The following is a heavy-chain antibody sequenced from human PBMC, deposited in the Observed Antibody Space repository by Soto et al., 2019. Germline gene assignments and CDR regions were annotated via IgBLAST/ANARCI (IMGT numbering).Heavy chain of an antibody. V-gene: IGHV3-33*01. CDR2: IWYDGSNK. J-gene: IGHJ4*02. D-gene: IGHD5-18*01. Sequence: QVQLVESGGGVVQPGRSLGLSCAASGFTFSSYGMHWVRQAPGKGLEWVAVIWYDGSNKYYADSVKGRFTISRDNSKNTLYLQMNSLRAEDTAVYYCAREGYSYGLSDYWGQGTLVTVSS. CDR3: AREGYSYGLSDY. CDR1: GFTFSSYG.